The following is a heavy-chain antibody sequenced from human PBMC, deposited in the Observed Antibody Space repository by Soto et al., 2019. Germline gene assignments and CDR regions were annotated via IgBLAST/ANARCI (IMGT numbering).Heavy chain of an antibody. J-gene: IGHJ6*02. D-gene: IGHD1-26*01. V-gene: IGHV3-48*03. Sequence: GGSLRLSCAASGFTFSSYEMNWVRQAPGKGLEWVSYISSSGSTIYYADSVKGRFTISRDNAKNSLYLQMNSLRAEDTAVYYCARWGGAPYYYYYYGMDVWSQGTTVTVSS. CDR3: ARWGGAPYYYYYYGMDV. CDR2: ISSSGSTI. CDR1: GFTFSSYE.